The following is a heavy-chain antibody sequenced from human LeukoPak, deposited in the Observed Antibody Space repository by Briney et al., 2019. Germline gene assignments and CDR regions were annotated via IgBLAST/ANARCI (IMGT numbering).Heavy chain of an antibody. Sequence: ASVKVSRKASGYTFTSYYMHWVRQAPGQGLEWMGIINPSGGSTSYAQKFQGRVTMTRDTSTSTVYMELSSLRSEDTAVYYCARIGYCSSTSCYNWFDPWGQGTLVTVSS. V-gene: IGHV1-46*01. CDR3: ARIGYCSSTSCYNWFDP. CDR2: INPSGGST. J-gene: IGHJ5*02. D-gene: IGHD2-2*01. CDR1: GYTFTSYY.